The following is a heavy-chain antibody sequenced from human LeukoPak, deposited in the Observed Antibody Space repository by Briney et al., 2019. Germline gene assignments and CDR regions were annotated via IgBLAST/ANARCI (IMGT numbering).Heavy chain of an antibody. CDR1: GGSFSGYY. CDR3: ARGSGAAYYYDSSGYLYYFDY. CDR2: INHSGST. J-gene: IGHJ4*02. V-gene: IGHV4-34*01. Sequence: PSETLSLTCAVYGGSFSGYYWSWIRQPPGKGLEWIGEINHSGSTNYNPSLKSRVTISVDTSKNQFSLKLSSVTAADTAVYYCARGSGAAYYYDSSGYLYYFDYWGQGTLVTVSS. D-gene: IGHD3-22*01.